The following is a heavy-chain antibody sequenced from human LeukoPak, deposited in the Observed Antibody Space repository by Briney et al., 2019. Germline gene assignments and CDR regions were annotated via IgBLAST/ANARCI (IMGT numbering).Heavy chain of an antibody. Sequence: GASVKVSCKASGYTFTSYGISWVRQAPGQGLEWMGWISAYSGNTNYAQKLQGRVTMTTDTSTSTAYMELRSLRSDDTAVYYCARDPNVKDIAVAGTDYYYGMDVWGQGTTVTVSS. CDR1: GYTFTSYG. D-gene: IGHD6-19*01. V-gene: IGHV1-18*01. CDR3: ARDPNVKDIAVAGTDYYYGMDV. J-gene: IGHJ6*02. CDR2: ISAYSGNT.